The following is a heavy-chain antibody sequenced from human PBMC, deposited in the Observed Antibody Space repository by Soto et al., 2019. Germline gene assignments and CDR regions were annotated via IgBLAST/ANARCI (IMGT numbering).Heavy chain of an antibody. CDR1: GFTFSSYA. J-gene: IGHJ3*02. Sequence: GGSLRLSYAASGFTFSSYAMIWVRQAPGKGLEWVSAISGSGGSTYYADSVKGRFTISRDNSKNTLYLQMNSLRAEDTAVYYCAKDYGGIVGAFDIWGQGTMVTVSS. CDR3: AKDYGGIVGAFDI. D-gene: IGHD1-26*01. CDR2: ISGSGGST. V-gene: IGHV3-23*01.